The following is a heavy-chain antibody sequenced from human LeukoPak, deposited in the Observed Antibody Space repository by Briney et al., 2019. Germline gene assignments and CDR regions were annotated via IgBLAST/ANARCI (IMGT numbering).Heavy chain of an antibody. CDR2: INHSGST. J-gene: IGHJ4*02. D-gene: IGHD1-26*01. V-gene: IGHV4-34*01. CDR3: ARLGGSYYGADFDY. CDR1: GGSFSGYY. Sequence: SETLSLTCAVYGGSFSGYYWSWIRQPPGKGLEWIGEINHSGSTNYNPSLKSRDTISVDTSKNQFSLKLSSVTAADTAVYYCARLGGSYYGADFDYWGQGTLVTASS.